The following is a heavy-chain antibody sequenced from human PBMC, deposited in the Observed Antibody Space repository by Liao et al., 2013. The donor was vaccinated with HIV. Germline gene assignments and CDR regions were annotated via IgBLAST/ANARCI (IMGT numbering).Heavy chain of an antibody. D-gene: IGHD5-12*01. CDR3: ARGRTVATTPLAY. J-gene: IGHJ4*02. CDR1: GASLRGYY. V-gene: IGHV4-34*01. Sequence: QVHLQQWGAGLVKPAETLSLTCAVDGASLRGYYWSWIRQAPGKGLEWLGEVTHSGGTNHNPSLKSRLTISVDTSKNQVSLKLDSVTAADTAVYYCARGRTVATTPLAYWGQGTLVTVSS. CDR2: VTHSGGT.